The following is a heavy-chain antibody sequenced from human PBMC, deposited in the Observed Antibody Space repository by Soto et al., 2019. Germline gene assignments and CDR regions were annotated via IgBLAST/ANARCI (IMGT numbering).Heavy chain of an antibody. V-gene: IGHV1-3*01. D-gene: IGHD3-22*01. CDR3: ARDSYYYDSSGYYHWGDAFDI. J-gene: IGHJ3*02. Sequence: QVQLVQSGAEVKKPGASVKVSCKASGYTFTSYAMHWVRQAPGQRLEWMGWINAGNGNTKYSQKFQGRVTITRDTSASTAYMELSSLRSEDTAVYYCARDSYYYDSSGYYHWGDAFDIWGQGTMVTVSS. CDR2: INAGNGNT. CDR1: GYTFTSYA.